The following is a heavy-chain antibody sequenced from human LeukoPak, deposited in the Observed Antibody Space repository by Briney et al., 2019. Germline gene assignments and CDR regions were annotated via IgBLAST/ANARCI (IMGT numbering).Heavy chain of an antibody. CDR1: GFTFSSYS. CDR3: ARRSYYGSSGYSDAFDI. D-gene: IGHD3-22*01. CDR2: ISSSSSYI. J-gene: IGHJ3*02. V-gene: IGHV3-21*01. Sequence: PGGSLRLSCAASGFTFSSYSMNWVRQAPGKGLEWVSSISSSSSYIYYADSVKGRFTISRDNAKNSLYLQMNSLRAEDTAVYYCARRSYYGSSGYSDAFDIWGQGTMVTVSS.